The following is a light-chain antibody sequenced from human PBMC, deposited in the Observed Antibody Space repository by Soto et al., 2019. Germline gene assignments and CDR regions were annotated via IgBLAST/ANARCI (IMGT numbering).Light chain of an antibody. V-gene: IGLV2-14*01. J-gene: IGLJ2*01. CDR2: DVS. CDR3: SSYASSSSYV. CDR1: SSDVGAYNY. Sequence: QSALTQPPSVSGPPGQSVSISCSGTSSDVGAYNYVSWYQQHPGKAPKLMIFDVSNRPSGVPNRFSGSKSGNTASLTISGLQAEDEADYYCSSYASSSSYVFGRGTKLTVL.